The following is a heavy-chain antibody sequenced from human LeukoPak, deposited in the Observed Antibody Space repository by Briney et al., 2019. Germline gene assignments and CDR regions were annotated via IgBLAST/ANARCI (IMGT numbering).Heavy chain of an antibody. CDR2: IYYSGST. J-gene: IGHJ4*02. CDR1: GGSISSSSYY. V-gene: IGHV4-39*01. Sequence: KPSETLSLTCTVSGGSISSSSYYWGWIRQPPGKGLEWIGSIYYSGSTYYNPSLKSRVTISVDTSKNQFSLKLSSVTAADTAVYYCARHRVTSGSYSDYWGQGTLVTVSS. D-gene: IGHD1-26*01. CDR3: ARHRVTSGSYSDY.